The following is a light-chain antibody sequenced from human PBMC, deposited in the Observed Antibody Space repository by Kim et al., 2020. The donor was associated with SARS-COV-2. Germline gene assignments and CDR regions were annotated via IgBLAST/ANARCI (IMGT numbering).Light chain of an antibody. J-gene: IGKJ3*01. CDR2: GIS. Sequence: SPGERATLAGRASQKVSSNYLAWYQQKLGQAPRLLIYGISSRATGIPDRFSGSGSGTDFTLTISRLEPEDFAVYYCHQYGGSPFTFGPGTKVDIK. CDR3: HQYGGSPFT. V-gene: IGKV3-20*01. CDR1: QKVSSNY.